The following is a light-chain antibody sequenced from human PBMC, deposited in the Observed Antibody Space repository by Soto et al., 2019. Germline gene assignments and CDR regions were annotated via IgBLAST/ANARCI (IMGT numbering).Light chain of an antibody. Sequence: QSVLTQPPSASESPGQSVTISCTGASSGVGGYTFVSWYQQFPGRAPKLLLYEVSKRPSGVPDRFSGSNSGNTAYLTVSGLQPHDEADYYYSSYADSGNLVLFGRGTKLTVL. CDR2: EVS. CDR3: SSYADSGNLVL. V-gene: IGLV2-8*01. J-gene: IGLJ2*01. CDR1: SSGVGGYTF.